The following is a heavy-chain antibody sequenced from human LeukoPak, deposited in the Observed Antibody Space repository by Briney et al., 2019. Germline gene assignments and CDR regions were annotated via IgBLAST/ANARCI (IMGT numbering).Heavy chain of an antibody. CDR2: ISSSSSYI. V-gene: IGHV3-21*01. D-gene: IGHD3-10*01. CDR3: ANGYYYGSGSYYKEAFDI. CDR1: GFTFSSYS. Sequence: GGSLRLSCAASGFTFSSYSMNWVRQAPGKGLEWVSSISSSSSYIYYADSVKGRFTISRDNAKNSLYLQMNSLRAEDTAVYYCANGYYYGSGSYYKEAFDIWGQGTMVTVSS. J-gene: IGHJ3*02.